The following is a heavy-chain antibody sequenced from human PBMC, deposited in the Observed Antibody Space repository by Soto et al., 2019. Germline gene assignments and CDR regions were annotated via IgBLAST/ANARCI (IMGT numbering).Heavy chain of an antibody. CDR2: ISYDGSNK. CDR1: GFTFSSYA. D-gene: IGHD7-27*01. V-gene: IGHV3-30-3*01. CDR3: ARVFLTPTGDQRDYWYFDL. Sequence: HPGGSLRLSCAASGFTFSSYAMHWVRQAPGKGLEWVAVISYDGSNKYYADSVKGRFTISRDNSKNTLYLQMNSLRAEDTAVYYCARVFLTPTGDQRDYWYFDLWGRGTLVTVSS. J-gene: IGHJ2*01.